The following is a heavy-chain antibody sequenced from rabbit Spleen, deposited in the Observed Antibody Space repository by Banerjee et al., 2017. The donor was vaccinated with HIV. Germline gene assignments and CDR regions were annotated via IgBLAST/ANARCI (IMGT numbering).Heavy chain of an antibody. CDR1: GIDFSNYYY. V-gene: IGHV1S45*01. CDR2: IYGGSSDTT. Sequence: QEQLEESGGGLVKPGGFLTLTCKASGIDFSNYYYIYWVRQAPGKGLEWIACIYGGSSDTTYYASWAKGRFTISKSSSTPGTLQMTSLTVADTATYFCARGIVYGYQDYVNAFSLWGPGTLVTVS. J-gene: IGHJ4*01. D-gene: IGHD6-1*01. CDR3: ARGIVYGYQDYVNAFSL.